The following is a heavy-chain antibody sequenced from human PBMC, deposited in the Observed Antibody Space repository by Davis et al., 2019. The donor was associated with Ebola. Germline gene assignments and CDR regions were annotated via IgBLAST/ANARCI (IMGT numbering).Heavy chain of an antibody. Sequence: ASVKVSCKASGYTFTSYGISWVRQAPGQGLEWMGWISAHNGNTNYAQKVQGRFTMTTDTSTSTAYMELSSLRSDDTAVYYCARGAPDYFDSSGYYYDYWGQGTLVSVSS. V-gene: IGHV1-18*01. CDR1: GYTFTSYG. J-gene: IGHJ4*02. D-gene: IGHD3-22*01. CDR2: ISAHNGNT. CDR3: ARGAPDYFDSSGYYYDY.